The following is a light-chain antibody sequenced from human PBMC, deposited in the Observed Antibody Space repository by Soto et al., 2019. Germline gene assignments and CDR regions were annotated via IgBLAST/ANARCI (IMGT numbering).Light chain of an antibody. CDR2: KAS. Sequence: QITLSPPAVSASVVDRVTITSRASHSISSWLAWYHQKPGKAPKLLIYKASSLESGVPSRFSGSGSGTEFTLTISSLQPDDFATYCCQQYNSYSPTFGQGAKV. CDR3: QQYNSYSPT. V-gene: IGKV1-5*03. J-gene: IGKJ1*01. CDR1: HSISSW.